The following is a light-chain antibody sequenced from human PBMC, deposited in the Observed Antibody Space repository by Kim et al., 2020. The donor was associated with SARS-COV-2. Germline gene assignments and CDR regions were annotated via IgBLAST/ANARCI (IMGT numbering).Light chain of an antibody. J-gene: IGKJ4*01. CDR1: QSVSNY. CDR3: QQRSNWPLT. Sequence: FAPGERAPLSCRASQSVSNYLGWYQQKPGQAPRLLIYDASNRVTGIPARFSGSGSGTDFTLTISSLEPEDFAVYYCQQRSNWPLTFGGGTKVDIK. CDR2: DAS. V-gene: IGKV3-11*01.